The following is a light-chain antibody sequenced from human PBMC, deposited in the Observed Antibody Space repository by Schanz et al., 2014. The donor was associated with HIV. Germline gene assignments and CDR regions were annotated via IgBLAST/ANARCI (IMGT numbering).Light chain of an antibody. J-gene: IGKJ3*01. CDR3: LQLNNFPFT. Sequence: DIHMTQSPSTLSASVGDRVTITCRASQSISDWLAWYQQKPGKAPKLLIYKASSLESGVPSRFSGSGSGTEFTLTISSLQPDDFATYYCLQLNNFPFTFGPGTKVDLK. V-gene: IGKV1-5*03. CDR1: QSISDW. CDR2: KAS.